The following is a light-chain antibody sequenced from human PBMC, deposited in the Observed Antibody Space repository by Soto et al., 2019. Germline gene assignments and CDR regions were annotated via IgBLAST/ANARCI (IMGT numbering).Light chain of an antibody. V-gene: IGKV3-20*01. CDR1: QSVSSTF. CDR2: GAS. Sequence: PGETATLPCSASQSVSSTFLAWYQQKPGQAPRLLIYGASNRATGIPDRFSGSGSGTDFTLTISRLEPEDFAVYYCQQYGSSGTFGQGTKVDI. CDR3: QQYGSSGT. J-gene: IGKJ1*01.